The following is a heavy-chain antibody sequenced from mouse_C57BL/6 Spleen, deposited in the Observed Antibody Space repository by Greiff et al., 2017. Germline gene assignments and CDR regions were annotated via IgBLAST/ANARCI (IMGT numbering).Heavy chain of an antibody. D-gene: IGHD2-5*01. Sequence: QVQLKESGAELVRPGSSVKLSCKASGYTFTSYWMHWVKQRPIQGLEWIGNIDPSDSETHYNQKFKDKATLTVDKSSSTAYMQLSSLTSEDSAVYYCARGGYSNYFDYWGQGTTLTVSS. CDR3: ARGGYSNYFDY. CDR1: GYTFTSYW. V-gene: IGHV1-52*01. J-gene: IGHJ2*01. CDR2: IDPSDSET.